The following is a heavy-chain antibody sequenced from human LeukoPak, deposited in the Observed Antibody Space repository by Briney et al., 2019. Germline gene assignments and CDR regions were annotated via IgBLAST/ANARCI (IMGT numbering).Heavy chain of an antibody. V-gene: IGHV1-69*05. D-gene: IGHD3-22*01. Sequence: SVTVSCKASGGTFSSYAISWVRQAPGQGLEWMGGIIPIFGTANYAQKFQGRVTITTDESTSTAYMELSSLRSEDTAVYYCAREGYYDSSGPFDYWGQGTLVTVSS. CDR1: GGTFSSYA. J-gene: IGHJ4*02. CDR2: IIPIFGTA. CDR3: AREGYYDSSGPFDY.